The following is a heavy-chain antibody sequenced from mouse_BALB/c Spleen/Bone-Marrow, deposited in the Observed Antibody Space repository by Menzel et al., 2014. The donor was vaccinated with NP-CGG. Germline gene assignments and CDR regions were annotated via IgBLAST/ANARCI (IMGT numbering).Heavy chain of an antibody. Sequence: VQLQQSGPELVKPGASMKISCKASGYSFTGYTTNWVKQSHGKNLEWIGLINPYNGGTNYNQKFKGKATLTVDKSSSTAYMELLSLTSEDSAVYYCARDYYGFSYGFAYWGQGTLVTVSA. CDR1: GYSFTGYT. D-gene: IGHD1-1*01. V-gene: IGHV1-18*01. J-gene: IGHJ3*01. CDR3: ARDYYGFSYGFAY. CDR2: INPYNGGT.